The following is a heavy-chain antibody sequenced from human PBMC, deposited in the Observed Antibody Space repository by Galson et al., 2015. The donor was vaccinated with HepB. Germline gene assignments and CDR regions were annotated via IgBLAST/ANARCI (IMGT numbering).Heavy chain of an antibody. J-gene: IGHJ5*02. Sequence: QSGAEVKKPGESLKISCKGSGYSFTSYWIGWVRQMPGKGLEWMGIIYPGDSDTRYSPSFQGQVTISGDKSITTAYLQWSSLKASDTAMYYCARHKKYGSGSGSWFDPWGQGTLVTVSS. CDR2: IYPGDSDT. V-gene: IGHV5-51*01. D-gene: IGHD3-10*01. CDR1: GYSFTSYW. CDR3: ARHKKYGSGSGSWFDP.